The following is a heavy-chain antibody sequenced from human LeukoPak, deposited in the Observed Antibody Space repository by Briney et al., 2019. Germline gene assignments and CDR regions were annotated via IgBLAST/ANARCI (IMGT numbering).Heavy chain of an antibody. CDR2: IGGSGGDT. V-gene: IGHV3-23*01. CDR1: GFTFSTYA. J-gene: IGHJ4*02. D-gene: IGHD3-10*01. Sequence: GGPLRLSCAASGFTFSTYAMTWVRQAPGKGLEWVSSIGGSGGDTYYADSVKGRFTISRDNSKNTLYLQMNSLRVEDTAVYYCAKQIGPQPGWGQGTLVTVSP. CDR3: AKQIGPQPG.